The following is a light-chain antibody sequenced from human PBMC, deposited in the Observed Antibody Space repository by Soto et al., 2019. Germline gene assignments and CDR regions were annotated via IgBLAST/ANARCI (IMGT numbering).Light chain of an antibody. CDR1: SNDVGIYNR. CDR2: EVS. Sequence: QSVLTQPPSVSGSPGQSVTISCAGTSNDVGIYNRVSWYQQPPGTAPKLMIYEVSHRPSGVPDRFSGSKSGNTASLTISGLQAEDEADYYCSSYTSSSTVVFGGGTKVTVL. V-gene: IGLV2-18*02. J-gene: IGLJ2*01. CDR3: SSYTSSSTVV.